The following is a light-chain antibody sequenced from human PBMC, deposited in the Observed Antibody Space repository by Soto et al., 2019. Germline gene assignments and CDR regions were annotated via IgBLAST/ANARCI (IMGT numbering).Light chain of an antibody. V-gene: IGKV1-5*03. CDR2: KAS. CDR3: QQYSHLIT. Sequence: DIQMTQSPSTLSGSVGDRVTITCRASQTISSWLAWYQQKPGKAPKLLIYKASTLKSGVPSRFSGGGSGTDFTFTISSLQPEYVATYYCQQYSHLITLGQGTRLEIK. J-gene: IGKJ5*01. CDR1: QTISSW.